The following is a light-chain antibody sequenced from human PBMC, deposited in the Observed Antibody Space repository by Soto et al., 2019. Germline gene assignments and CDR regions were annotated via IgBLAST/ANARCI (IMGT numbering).Light chain of an antibody. CDR3: QQYNGLIT. Sequence: IHMTHSPSTVSASVVYRVTITFRASQSISKWLAWYQQKPGKAPNLLIYKASNLKSEVPSRFSGSGSGTEFTLTISSLQPDDFATYYCQQYNGLITFGQGTRLEI. CDR1: QSISKW. J-gene: IGKJ5*01. V-gene: IGKV1-5*03. CDR2: KAS.